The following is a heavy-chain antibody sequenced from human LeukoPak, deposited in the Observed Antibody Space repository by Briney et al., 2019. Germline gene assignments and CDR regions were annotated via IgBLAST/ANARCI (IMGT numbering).Heavy chain of an antibody. CDR3: ARVPRLLNVRGVPIDY. D-gene: IGHD3-10*02. Sequence: ASVKVSCKASGYTFTSYDINWVRQATGQGLEWMGWMNPNSGNTGYAQKFQGRVTMTRNTSISTAYMDLSSLRSEDTAVYYCARVPRLLNVRGVPIDYWGQGTLVTVSS. J-gene: IGHJ4*02. CDR1: GYTFTSYD. V-gene: IGHV1-8*01. CDR2: MNPNSGNT.